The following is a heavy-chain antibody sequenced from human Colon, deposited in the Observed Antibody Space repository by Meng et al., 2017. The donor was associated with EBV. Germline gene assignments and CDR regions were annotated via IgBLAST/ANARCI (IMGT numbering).Heavy chain of an antibody. CDR3: ARVGQWLPIDY. D-gene: IGHD6-19*01. CDR1: GGSISSSNW. CDR2: IYHCGST. J-gene: IGHJ4*02. Sequence: VQLPESCPGLVLASXXLXLTCAVSGGSISSSNWWSWVRQPPGKGLEWIGEIYHCGSTNDNPSLKSRVTISVDKSKNQFSLNLSSGPAANTAVYYCARVGQWLPIDYWGQGTLVTVSS. V-gene: IGHV4-4*02.